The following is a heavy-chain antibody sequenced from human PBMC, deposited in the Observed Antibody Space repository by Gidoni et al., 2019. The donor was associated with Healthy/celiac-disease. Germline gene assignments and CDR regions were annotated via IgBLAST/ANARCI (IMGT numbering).Heavy chain of an antibody. CDR3: AIEICSGGSCYLFDAFDI. CDR1: GYTFSGTG. V-gene: IGHV3-30*03. Sequence: VQLVAYGGGGVQPGRSVRRSCAASGYTFSGTGMPGVLQAPGRGLGWVAVIAYDGINKYYADSVKGRFTISRNNSKNTLYLQMNSLRAEDTAVYYCAIEICSGGSCYLFDAFDIWGQGTMVTVSS. J-gene: IGHJ3*02. CDR2: IAYDGINK. D-gene: IGHD2-15*01.